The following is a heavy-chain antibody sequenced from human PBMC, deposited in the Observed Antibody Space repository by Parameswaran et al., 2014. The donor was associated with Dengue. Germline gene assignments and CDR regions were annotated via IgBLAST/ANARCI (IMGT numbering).Heavy chain of an antibody. CDR3: ARHLGYYYGSGPADAFDI. J-gene: IGHJ3*02. D-gene: IGHD3-10*01. CDR2: IYYTGST. V-gene: IGHV4-39*01. Sequence: WIRQPPGKGLEWIGSIYYTGSTYYNPSLKSRVTISVDTSKNQFSLNLISVTAVDTAMYYCARHLGYYYGSGPADAFDIWGQGTTVTVSS.